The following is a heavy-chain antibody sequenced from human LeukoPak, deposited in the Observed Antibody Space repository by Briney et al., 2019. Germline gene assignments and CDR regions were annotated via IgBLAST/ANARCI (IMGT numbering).Heavy chain of an antibody. D-gene: IGHD1-14*01. V-gene: IGHV4-34*01. CDR3: ARLTTYYYDY. Sequence: SETLSLTCAVYGGSFSGYYWSWIRQPPGKGLEWIGEINHSGSTNYNPSLKSRVTISVDTSKNQFSLKLSSVTAVDTAVYYCARLTTYYYDYWGQGTLVTVSS. CDR2: INHSGST. J-gene: IGHJ4*02. CDR1: GGSFSGYY.